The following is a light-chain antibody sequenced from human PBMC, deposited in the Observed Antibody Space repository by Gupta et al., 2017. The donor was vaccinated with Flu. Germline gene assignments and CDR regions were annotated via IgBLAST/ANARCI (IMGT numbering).Light chain of an antibody. CDR2: AAS. J-gene: IGKJ1*01. CDR3: QQSDSSSWT. CDR1: QSINTY. V-gene: IGKV1-39*01. Sequence: DIQMTHSPSSLSASVGDRITITCRAGQSINTYLNWYHQKPGKAPKLLIYAASSLQSGVPSRFSGSGSGTDFTLTISRLQPEDFATYYCQQSDSSSWTFGQGTKVENK.